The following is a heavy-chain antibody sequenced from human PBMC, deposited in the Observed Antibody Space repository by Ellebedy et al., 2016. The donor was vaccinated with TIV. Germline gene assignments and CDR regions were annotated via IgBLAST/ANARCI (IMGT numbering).Heavy chain of an antibody. D-gene: IGHD3-10*01. CDR3: AGDVDGSGSSRGY. Sequence: ASVKVSCKASGYTFTSYDINWVRQATGQGLEWMGWMNPNSGNTGYAQKFQGRVTMTRNTSISTAYMELSSLRSEDTAVYYCAGDVDGSGSSRGYWGQGTLVTVSS. CDR1: GYTFTSYD. CDR2: MNPNSGNT. J-gene: IGHJ4*02. V-gene: IGHV1-8*01.